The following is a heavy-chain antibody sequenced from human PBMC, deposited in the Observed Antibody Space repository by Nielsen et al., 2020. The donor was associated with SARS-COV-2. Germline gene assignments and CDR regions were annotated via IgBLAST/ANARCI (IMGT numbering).Heavy chain of an antibody. CDR2: ISSSSSYI. V-gene: IGHV3-21*01. Sequence: GGSLRLSCAASGFTFSRYSMNWVRQATGKGLEWVSSISSSSSYIYYADSVKGRFTISRDNAKNSLYLQMSSLRAEDTAVYYCARDTAMDDGMDVWGQATSVTVSS. CDR1: GFTFSRYS. CDR3: ARDTAMDDGMDV. J-gene: IGHJ6*02. D-gene: IGHD5-18*01.